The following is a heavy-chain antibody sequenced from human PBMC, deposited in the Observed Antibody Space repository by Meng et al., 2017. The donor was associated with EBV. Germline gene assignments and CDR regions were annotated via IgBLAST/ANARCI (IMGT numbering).Heavy chain of an antibody. Sequence: GESVAYGNKPVRSVKASCKISGYTFTAYYTHWWRQAPGQGLEWMGRINPNSGGTNYAQKFQGRVTMTRDTSISTAYMELSRLRSDDTAVYYCARVGIAVAGTGDYWGQGTLVTVSS. CDR3: ARVGIAVAGTGDY. CDR1: GYTFTAYY. D-gene: IGHD6-19*01. J-gene: IGHJ4*02. V-gene: IGHV1-2*06. CDR2: INPNSGGT.